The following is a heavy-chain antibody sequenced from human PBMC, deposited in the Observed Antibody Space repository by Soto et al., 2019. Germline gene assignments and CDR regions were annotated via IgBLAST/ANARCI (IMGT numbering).Heavy chain of an antibody. CDR2: ISSATTYI. CDR1: DFAFGSHT. J-gene: IGHJ3*01. CDR3: ARKVLTGDHSSSFEL. D-gene: IGHD7-27*01. V-gene: IGHV3-21*04. Sequence: GGSRRRSCAASDFAFGSHTIAWVRQAPGKGLEWVSSISSATTYILYVCSWRGLLTISRDNAEKSRFLHSDSQTDDDTAVYFCARKVLTGDHSSSFELWGQRTMVTVSS.